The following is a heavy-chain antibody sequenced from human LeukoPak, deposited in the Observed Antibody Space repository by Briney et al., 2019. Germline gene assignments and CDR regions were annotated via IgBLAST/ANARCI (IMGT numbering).Heavy chain of an antibody. CDR3: ASSRRYSYGPYFDY. D-gene: IGHD5-18*01. Sequence: SVKVSCKASGGTFSSYAISWVRQAPGQGLEWMGGIIPIFGTANYAQKFQGRVTITADESTSTAYMELSSLRSEDTAVYYCASSRRYSYGPYFDYWGQGTLVTVSS. J-gene: IGHJ4*02. V-gene: IGHV1-69*13. CDR2: IIPIFGTA. CDR1: GGTFSSYA.